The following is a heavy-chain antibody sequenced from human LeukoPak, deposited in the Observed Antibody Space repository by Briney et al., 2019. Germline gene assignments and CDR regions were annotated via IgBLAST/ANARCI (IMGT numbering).Heavy chain of an antibody. V-gene: IGHV1-18*04. CDR1: GYTFTSYY. J-gene: IGHJ3*02. Sequence: GASVKVSCKASGYTFTSYYMHWVRQAPGQGLEWMGWISAYNGNTNYAQKLQGRVTMTTDTSTSTAYMELRSLRSDDTAVYYCARDVLRFLEWLEGAFDIWGQGTMVTVSS. D-gene: IGHD3-3*01. CDR2: ISAYNGNT. CDR3: ARDVLRFLEWLEGAFDI.